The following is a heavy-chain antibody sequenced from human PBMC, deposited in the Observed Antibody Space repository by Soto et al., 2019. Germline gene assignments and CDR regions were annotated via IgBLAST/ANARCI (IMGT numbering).Heavy chain of an antibody. CDR3: ARYIYGQGFQA. Sequence: QVQLVQPGAEVRKPGASVKVSCKASGDIFTNFDFNWVRQATGQGLEWIGWMRANSGDTGHDQKFQGRVRMTRDNSMSTAYMELSSLRAEYTAVYYCARYIYGQGFQAWGQGTLVVVSS. CDR2: MRANSGDT. J-gene: IGHJ5*02. CDR1: GDIFTNFD. D-gene: IGHD3-3*02. V-gene: IGHV1-8*01.